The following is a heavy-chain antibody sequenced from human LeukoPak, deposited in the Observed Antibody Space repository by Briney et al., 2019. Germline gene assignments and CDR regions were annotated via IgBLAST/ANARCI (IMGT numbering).Heavy chain of an antibody. CDR2: INHSGST. Sequence: KPSETLSLTCAVYGGSFGADYWSWIRQPPGKGLEWIGEINHSGSTNYNPSLKSRVTISVDTSKNQFSLKLSSVTAADTAVYYCARGGPSYYYDSSGYFNSGPTNDAFDIWGQGTMVTVSS. CDR3: ARGGPSYYYDSSGYFNSGPTNDAFDI. D-gene: IGHD3-22*01. CDR1: GGSFGADY. J-gene: IGHJ3*02. V-gene: IGHV4-34*01.